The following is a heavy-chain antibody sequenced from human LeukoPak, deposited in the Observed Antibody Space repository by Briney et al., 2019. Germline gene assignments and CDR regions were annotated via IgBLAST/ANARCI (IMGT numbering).Heavy chain of an antibody. CDR1: GFTFSSYW. CDR3: TCSSSDSAFRFDY. CDR2: ISSSGSTI. Sequence: NPGGSLRLSCAASGFTFSSYWMSWIRQAPGKGLEWVSYISSSGSTIYYADSVKGRFTISRDNAKNSLYLQMNSLRAEDTAVYYCTCSSSDSAFRFDYWGQGTLVTVSS. D-gene: IGHD2-2*01. V-gene: IGHV3-11*01. J-gene: IGHJ4*02.